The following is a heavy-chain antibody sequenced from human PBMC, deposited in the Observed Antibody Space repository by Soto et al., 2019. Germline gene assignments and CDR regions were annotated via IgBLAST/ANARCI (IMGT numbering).Heavy chain of an antibody. CDR1: GFTFSSYA. J-gene: IGHJ4*02. D-gene: IGHD6-13*01. V-gene: IGHV3-23*01. Sequence: GGSLRLSCAASGFTFSSYAMSWVRQAPGKGLEWVSAISGSGGSTYYADSVKGRFTISRDNSKNTLYLQMNSLRAEDTAVYYCAKAGYSSSWYQTDAGFDYWGQGTLVTVSS. CDR2: ISGSGGST. CDR3: AKAGYSSSWYQTDAGFDY.